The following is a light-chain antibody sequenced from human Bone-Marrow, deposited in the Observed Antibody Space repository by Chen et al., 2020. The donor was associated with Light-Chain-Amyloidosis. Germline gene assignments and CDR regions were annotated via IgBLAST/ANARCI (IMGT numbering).Light chain of an antibody. Sequence: SYVLTQPSSASVAPGQTATNACGGNNIGSTSVHWYQQKPGPAPLLVVYADSDRPSGIPERLSGSNSGNTATLTISRVEAGDEADYYCQVWDRSSDRPVFGGGTKLTVL. CDR3: QVWDRSSDRPV. J-gene: IGLJ3*02. CDR2: ADS. CDR1: NIGSTS. V-gene: IGLV3-21*02.